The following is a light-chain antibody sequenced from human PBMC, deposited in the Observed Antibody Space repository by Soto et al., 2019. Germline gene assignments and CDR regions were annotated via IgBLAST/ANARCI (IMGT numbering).Light chain of an antibody. V-gene: IGKV3-20*01. Sequence: EIVLTQSPGTLSLSPGERATLSCRASQSVYINSLAWYQQKPGQPPSLLIYGASTKASAVPDRFNGSGSGADFALTITRLEPEDFAVYYCQQYGASPLTFGPGTRVD. CDR3: QQYGASPLT. J-gene: IGKJ3*01. CDR2: GAS. CDR1: QSVYINS.